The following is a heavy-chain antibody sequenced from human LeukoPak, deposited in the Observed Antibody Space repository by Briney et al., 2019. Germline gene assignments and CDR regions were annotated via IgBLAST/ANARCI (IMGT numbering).Heavy chain of an antibody. CDR2: INPNTGGT. CDR1: GYTFTGYY. CDR3: ARWGPTYGMAAPITSSYS. D-gene: IGHD3-3*01. J-gene: IGHJ4*02. V-gene: IGHV1-2*02. Sequence: ASVTVSCKASGYTFTGYYMPWVRQAPGQGLEWMGWINPNTGGTNYAQKFQGRVTMTRDTSITTAYLELSRLTSDDTAFYYCARWGPTYGMAAPITSSYSWGQGTLVTVSS.